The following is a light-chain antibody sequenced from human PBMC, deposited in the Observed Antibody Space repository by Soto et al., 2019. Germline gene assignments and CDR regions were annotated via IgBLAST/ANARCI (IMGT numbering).Light chain of an antibody. CDR3: CSYAGSSTLGV. J-gene: IGLJ1*01. Sequence: QSALTQPRSVSGSPGQSVTISCTGTNNDVGFYNYVSWYQQQLGKAPKLLIYDVNKRPSGVPPRFSGSKSANTASLTISGLQAEDEADYYCCSYAGSSTLGVLGTGTKLTVL. CDR2: DVN. V-gene: IGLV2-11*01. CDR1: NNDVGFYNY.